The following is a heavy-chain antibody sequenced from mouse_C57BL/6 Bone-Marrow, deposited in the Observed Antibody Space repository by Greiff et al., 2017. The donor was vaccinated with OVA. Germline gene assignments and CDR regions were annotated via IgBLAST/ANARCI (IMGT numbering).Heavy chain of an antibody. CDR3: TRGIYYDYDRGDAMDY. CDR1: GFTFSSYA. V-gene: IGHV5-9-1*02. D-gene: IGHD2-4*01. J-gene: IGHJ4*01. Sequence: EVQVVESGAGLVKPGGSLKLSCAASGFTFSSYAMSWVRQTPEKRLEWVAYISSGGDYIYYADTVKGRYTISRDNARNTLYLQMSSLKSEDTAMYYCTRGIYYDYDRGDAMDYWGQGTSVTVSS. CDR2: ISSGGDYI.